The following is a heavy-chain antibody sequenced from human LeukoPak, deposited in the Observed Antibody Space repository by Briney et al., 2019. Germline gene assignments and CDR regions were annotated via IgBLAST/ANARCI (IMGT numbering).Heavy chain of an antibody. Sequence: SQTLSLTCTVSGGSISSYYWSWIRQPPGKGLEWIGYIYYSGSTNYNPSLKSRVTISVDTSKNQFSLKLSSVTAADTAVYYCASYKGTFDYWGQGTLVTVSS. V-gene: IGHV4-59*01. CDR2: IYYSGST. D-gene: IGHD1-1*01. CDR3: ASYKGTFDY. J-gene: IGHJ4*02. CDR1: GGSISSYY.